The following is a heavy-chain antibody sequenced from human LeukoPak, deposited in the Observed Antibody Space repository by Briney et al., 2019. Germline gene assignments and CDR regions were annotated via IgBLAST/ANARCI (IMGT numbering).Heavy chain of an antibody. CDR2: IRYDGSYK. V-gene: IGHV3-30*02. J-gene: IGHJ4*02. CDR1: GFTFSSYG. Sequence: GGSLRLSCAASGFTFSSYGMHWVRQAPGQGLEWVTFIRYDGSYKYYADSVKGRFTISRDNSKNTLYLQMNSLRAEDTAVYYCATLSGSYSYWGQGTLVTVSS. CDR3: ATLSGSYSY. D-gene: IGHD3-10*01.